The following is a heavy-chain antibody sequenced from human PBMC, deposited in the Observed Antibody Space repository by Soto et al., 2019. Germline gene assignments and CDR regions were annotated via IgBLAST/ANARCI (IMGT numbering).Heavy chain of an antibody. CDR1: GFTFSSYA. V-gene: IGHV3-30-3*01. D-gene: IGHD5-18*01. J-gene: IGHJ6*02. Sequence: PGGSLRLSCAASGFTFSSYAMHWVRQAPGKGLEWVAVISYDGSNKYYADSVKGRFTISRDKSKNTLYLQMNSLRAEDTAVYYCARGLVDTAMVYDYSYGMDFWGQGTTVTVSS. CDR2: ISYDGSNK. CDR3: ARGLVDTAMVYDYSYGMDF.